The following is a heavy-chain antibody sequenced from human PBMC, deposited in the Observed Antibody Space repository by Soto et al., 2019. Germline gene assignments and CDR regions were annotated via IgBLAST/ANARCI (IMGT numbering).Heavy chain of an antibody. CDR3: AREASVTTLSGHTDDAFDV. D-gene: IGHD4-17*01. V-gene: IGHV1-69*06. Sequence: QVQLVQSGAEVKKPGSSVKVSCKSSGGPFSTHGINWVRQAPGQGLEWMGGIIPLFGSTNYAQRFQGRVTITADKSTSTAYMEVSSLRSEDTAVYYCAREASVTTLSGHTDDAFDVWGQGTTVTVSS. CDR2: IIPLFGST. J-gene: IGHJ3*01. CDR1: GGPFSTHG.